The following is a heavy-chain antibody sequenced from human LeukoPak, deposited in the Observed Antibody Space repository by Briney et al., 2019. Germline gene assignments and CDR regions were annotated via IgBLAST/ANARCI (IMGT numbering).Heavy chain of an antibody. Sequence: SVKVSCKASGGTFSSYAINWVRQAPGQGLEWMGGIIPIFGTANYAQKFQGRVTITTDESTSTAYMELSSLRSEDTAVYYCARSDSSSWYWRYNWFDPWGQGTLVTVSS. CDR2: IIPIFGTA. CDR3: ARSDSSSWYWRYNWFDP. CDR1: GGTFSSYA. J-gene: IGHJ5*02. D-gene: IGHD6-13*01. V-gene: IGHV1-69*05.